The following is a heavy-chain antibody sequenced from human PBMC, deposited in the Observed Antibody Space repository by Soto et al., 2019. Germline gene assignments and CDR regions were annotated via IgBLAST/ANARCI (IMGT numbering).Heavy chain of an antibody. J-gene: IGHJ3*01. CDR2: FDPEDGET. CDR1: GYTLTELS. Sequence: ASVKVSCKVSGYTLTELSMHWVRQAPGKGLEWMGGFDPEDGETIYAQKFQGRVTMTEDTSTDTAYMELSSLRSEDTAVYYCAILWCICGSCYPPDEFDFWGQGTMVTVS. V-gene: IGHV1-24*01. D-gene: IGHD2-15*01. CDR3: AILWCICGSCYPPDEFDF.